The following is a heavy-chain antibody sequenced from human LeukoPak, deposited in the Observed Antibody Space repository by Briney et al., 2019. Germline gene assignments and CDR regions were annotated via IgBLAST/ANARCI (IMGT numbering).Heavy chain of an antibody. CDR2: IYDSGRT. CDR1: GGSISSGGYS. J-gene: IGHJ5*01. D-gene: IGHD3-10*01. CDR3: ARAPVVRGVWGWFDF. V-gene: IGHV4-30-2*01. Sequence: SQTLSLTCAVSGGSISSGGYSWSWIRQPPGKGLEWIGYIYDSGRTNYNPSLRSRVTISVDRSKNQFSLKLNSVTAADTAEFYCARAPVVRGVWGWFDFWGQGVLVTVSS.